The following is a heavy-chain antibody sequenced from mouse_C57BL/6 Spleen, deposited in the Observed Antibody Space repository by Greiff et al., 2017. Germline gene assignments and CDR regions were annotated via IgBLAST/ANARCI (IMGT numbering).Heavy chain of an antibody. Sequence: VQLQQSGPELVKPGASVKISCKASGYAFSSSWMNWVKQRPGKGLEWIGRIYPGDGDTNYNRKFKGKATLTADKSSSTAYMQLSSLSSEDSAVYFCAIYYGSSYYYAMDYWGQGTSVTVSS. J-gene: IGHJ4*01. V-gene: IGHV1-82*01. CDR1: GYAFSSSW. CDR2: IYPGDGDT. D-gene: IGHD1-1*01. CDR3: AIYYGSSYYYAMDY.